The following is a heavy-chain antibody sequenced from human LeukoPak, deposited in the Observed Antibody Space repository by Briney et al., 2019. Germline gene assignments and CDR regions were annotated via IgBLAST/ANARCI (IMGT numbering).Heavy chain of an antibody. V-gene: IGHV1-2*02. CDR3: AILMVYAIIDY. CDR1: GYTFTSYG. CDR2: INPNSGGT. D-gene: IGHD2-8*01. Sequence: ASVKVSCKASGYTFTSYGISWVRQAPGQGLEWMGWINPNSGGTNYAQKSQGRVTMTRDTSISTAYMELSRLRSDDTAVYYCAILMVYAIIDYWGQGTLVTVSS. J-gene: IGHJ4*02.